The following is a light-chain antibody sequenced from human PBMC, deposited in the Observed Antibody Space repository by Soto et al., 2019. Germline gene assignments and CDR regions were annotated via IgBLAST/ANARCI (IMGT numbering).Light chain of an antibody. CDR1: QTISTY. CDR3: QQSLGIPYT. J-gene: IGKJ2*01. Sequence: DIQMTQSPSALSASVGDRVTITCRASQTISTYLNWYQQKPGKAPKLLIYAASTLQSGVPSRFSGSVSGTDFTLTISSLQPEDFATYYCQQSLGIPYTFGQGTRLEIK. V-gene: IGKV1-39*01. CDR2: AAS.